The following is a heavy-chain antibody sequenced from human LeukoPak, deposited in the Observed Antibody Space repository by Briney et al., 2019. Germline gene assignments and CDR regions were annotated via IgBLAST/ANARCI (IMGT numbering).Heavy chain of an antibody. CDR1: GGSISSGGYY. J-gene: IGHJ6*02. Sequence: PSETLSLTCTVSGGSISSGGYYWSWIRQHPGKGLEWIGYIYYSGSTYYNPSLKSRVTISVDTSKNQFSLKLSSVTAADTAVYYCARDRSFSHGMDVWGQGTTVTVSS. CDR2: IYYSGST. CDR3: ARDRSFSHGMDV. D-gene: IGHD2/OR15-2a*01. V-gene: IGHV4-31*03.